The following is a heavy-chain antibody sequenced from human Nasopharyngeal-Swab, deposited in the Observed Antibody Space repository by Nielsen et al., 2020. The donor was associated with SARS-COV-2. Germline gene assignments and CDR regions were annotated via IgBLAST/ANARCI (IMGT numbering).Heavy chain of an antibody. J-gene: IGHJ4*02. CDR3: TTGRYSSGWRGKTYYFDY. CDR2: IKSKTDGGTT. D-gene: IGHD6-19*01. Sequence: VRQAPGKGLEWVGRIKSKTDGGTTDYAAPVKGRFTISRDDSKNTLYLQMNSLKTEDTAVYYCTTGRYSSGWRGKTYYFDYWGQGTLVTSPQ. V-gene: IGHV3-15*01.